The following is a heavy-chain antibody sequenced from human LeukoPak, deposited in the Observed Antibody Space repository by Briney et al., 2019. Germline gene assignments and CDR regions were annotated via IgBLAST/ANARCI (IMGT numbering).Heavy chain of an antibody. CDR2: IYHSGST. CDR1: GGSISSSNW. Sequence: KSSETLSLTCAVSGGSISSSNWWSWVRQPPGKGLEWIGEIYHSGSTNYNPSLKSRVTISVDKSKNQFSLKLSSVTAADTAVYYCARVLVAVAGNFDYWGQGTLVTVSS. V-gene: IGHV4-4*02. J-gene: IGHJ4*02. D-gene: IGHD6-19*01. CDR3: ARVLVAVAGNFDY.